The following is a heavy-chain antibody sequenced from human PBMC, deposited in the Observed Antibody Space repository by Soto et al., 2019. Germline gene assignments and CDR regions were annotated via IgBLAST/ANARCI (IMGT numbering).Heavy chain of an antibody. J-gene: IGHJ3*02. D-gene: IGHD6-6*01. CDR2: IYYSGST. CDR1: GGSISSGDYY. Sequence: QVQLQESGPGLVKPSQTLSLTCTVSGGSISSGDYYWSWIRQPPGKGLEWIGYIYYSGSTYYNPSLKGRVTISVATSKTQFSPKLSSVTAADTAVYYWATDSALGSSHAFDIWGQGTMVTVSS. V-gene: IGHV4-30-4*01. CDR3: ATDSALGSSHAFDI.